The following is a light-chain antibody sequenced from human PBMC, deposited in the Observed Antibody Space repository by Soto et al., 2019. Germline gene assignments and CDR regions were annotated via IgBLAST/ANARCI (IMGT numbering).Light chain of an antibody. CDR1: QSISSW. CDR3: QQANSFPLT. J-gene: IGKJ4*01. Sequence: DIQMSQSPSTRSGSVGYGFTITCRASQSISSWLAWYQQKPGKAPKLLIYDASSLQSGVPSRFSGSGSGTDFTLTISSLQPEDFATYYCQQANSFPLTFGGGTKV. CDR2: DAS. V-gene: IGKV1-12*01.